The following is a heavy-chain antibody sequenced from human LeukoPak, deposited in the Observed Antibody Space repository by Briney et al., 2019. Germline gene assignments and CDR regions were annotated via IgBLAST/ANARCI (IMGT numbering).Heavy chain of an antibody. V-gene: IGHV3-13*04. CDR3: ARAGYYGSGSYLEAFDI. CDR2: IGTAGDT. J-gene: IGHJ3*02. CDR1: GFTFSSYD. D-gene: IGHD3-10*01. Sequence: GGSLRLSCAASGFTFSSYDMHWVRQATGKGLGWVSAIGTAGDTYYPGSVKGRFTISRENAKNSLYLQMNSLRAGDTAVYYCARAGYYGSGSYLEAFDIWGQGTMVIVSS.